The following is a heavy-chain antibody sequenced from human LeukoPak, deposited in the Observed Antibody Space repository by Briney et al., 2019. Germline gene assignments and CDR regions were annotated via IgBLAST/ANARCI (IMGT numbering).Heavy chain of an antibody. J-gene: IGHJ4*02. CDR2: ISSSGSNT. Sequence: GGSLRLSCAASEFTYGMNWVRQAPGKGLECVSAISSSGSNTYYADSVKGRFTISRDNSKNTLYLQMNSLRAEDTAVYYCAKDGRYCSSNTCXQYFDSWGQGALVTVSS. CDR1: EFTYG. CDR3: AKDGRYCSSNTCXQYFDS. V-gene: IGHV3-23*01. D-gene: IGHD2-2*01.